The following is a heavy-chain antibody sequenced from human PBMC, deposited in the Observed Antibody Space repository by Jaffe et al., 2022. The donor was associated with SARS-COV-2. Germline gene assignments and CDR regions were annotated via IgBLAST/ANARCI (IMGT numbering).Heavy chain of an antibody. J-gene: IGHJ4*02. CDR2: IKQDGSEK. CDR1: GFTFSSYW. V-gene: IGHV3-7*01. D-gene: IGHD3-22*01. Sequence: EVQLVESGGGLVQPGGSLRLSCAASGFTFSSYWMSWVRQAPGKGLEWVANIKQDGSEKYYVDSVKGRFTISRDNAKNSLYLQMNSLRAEDTAVYYCARDWPYYYDSSGYYSHDYWGQGTLVTVSS. CDR3: ARDWPYYYDSSGYYSHDY.